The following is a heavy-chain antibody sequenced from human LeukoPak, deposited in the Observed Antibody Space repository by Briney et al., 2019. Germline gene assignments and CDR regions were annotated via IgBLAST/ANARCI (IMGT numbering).Heavy chain of an antibody. CDR1: GFTFSDYN. Sequence: PGGSLRLSCVVSGFTFSDYNMNWVRQAPGKGLEWVSSISRSNSYIYYADSVTGRFTISRDNARNTLFLQMNSLRAEDAAVYYCATYVDTVRYDAFDVWGQGTMVTVSS. CDR3: ATYVDTVRYDAFDV. J-gene: IGHJ3*01. CDR2: ISRSNSYI. D-gene: IGHD5-18*01. V-gene: IGHV3-21*01.